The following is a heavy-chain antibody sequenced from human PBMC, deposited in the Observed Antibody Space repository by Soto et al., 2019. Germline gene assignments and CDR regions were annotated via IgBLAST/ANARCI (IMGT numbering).Heavy chain of an antibody. Sequence: PSETLSLTCTVSSCSISSYYLSWIRQPPGKGLEWIGYISYSGNTNYNPSLKSRVTLSANTSKNQLSLNLTSATAADTAVYYCARMERSKEGLAVYYYDYWGQGTLVTVSS. CDR3: ARMERSKEGLAVYYYDY. V-gene: IGHV4-59*01. J-gene: IGHJ4*02. CDR2: ISYSGNT. CDR1: SCSISSYY. D-gene: IGHD3-3*02.